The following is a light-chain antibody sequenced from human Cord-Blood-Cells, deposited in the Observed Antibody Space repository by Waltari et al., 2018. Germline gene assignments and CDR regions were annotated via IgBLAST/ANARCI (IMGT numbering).Light chain of an antibody. V-gene: IGLV2-23*01. CDR3: CSYAGSSTLV. CDR1: SRDVVSYNL. J-gene: IGLJ2*01. CDR2: EGS. Sequence: SALTPPASVSGSPGPSTTIPCTGTSRDVVSYNLVSWYQQHPVKAPKLMIYEGSKRPAGVPNRFSGSKSGNTASLTISGLQAEDEADYYCCSYAGSSTLVFGGGTKLTVL.